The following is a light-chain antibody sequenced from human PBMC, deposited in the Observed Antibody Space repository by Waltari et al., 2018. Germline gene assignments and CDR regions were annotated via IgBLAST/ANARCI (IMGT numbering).Light chain of an antibody. V-gene: IGKV3-11*01. Sequence: EIGLTQSPANLSLSPGERDTLSCRASQSVRNYLARYQQKPGQAPRPLIYYASSRAAGVPVKFSGSGSGTYFTLTITSLEPEDFAVYYCQQRSNWPLTFGGGTKVEIK. CDR2: YAS. J-gene: IGKJ4*01. CDR1: QSVRNY. CDR3: QQRSNWPLT.